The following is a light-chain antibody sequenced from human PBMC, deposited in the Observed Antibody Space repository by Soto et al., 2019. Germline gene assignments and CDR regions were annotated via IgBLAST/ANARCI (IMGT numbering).Light chain of an antibody. CDR1: QSISTS. V-gene: IGKV1-5*01. J-gene: IGKJ1*01. CDR2: DAS. Sequence: DIQMTQSPSTLSASVGGRVTITCRASQSISTSLAWYQQKPGKAPELLISDASRLESGVPSSFSGSGSGTEFTLTINSLQPDDFATYYRQQYKSYSPRTFGQGTKVEIK. CDR3: QQYKSYSPRT.